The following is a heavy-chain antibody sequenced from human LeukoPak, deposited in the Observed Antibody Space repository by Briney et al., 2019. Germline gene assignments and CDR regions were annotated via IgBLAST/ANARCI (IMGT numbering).Heavy chain of an antibody. V-gene: IGHV3-7*01. CDR1: GFTFSSYW. J-gene: IGHJ4*02. Sequence: GGSLTLSCTASGFTFSSYWKTWVRQTPEKGLEWVANIRQDGGKKDYVASVKGRFTISRDNAKNSLYLQMNSLRAEDTAVYYCARYYYASAFDYWGQGTLVTVSS. D-gene: IGHD3-10*01. CDR3: ARYYYASAFDY. CDR2: IRQDGGKK.